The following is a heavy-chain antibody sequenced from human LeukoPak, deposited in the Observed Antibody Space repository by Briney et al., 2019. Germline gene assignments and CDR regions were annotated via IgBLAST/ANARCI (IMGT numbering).Heavy chain of an antibody. CDR3: ARDHRYYYYMDV. V-gene: IGHV3-66*01. CDR2: IYSGGNT. D-gene: IGHD1-14*01. CDR1: GFTVSSNY. J-gene: IGHJ6*03. Sequence: GGSLRLSCAVSGFTVSSNYMSWVRQAAGKGLEWFSVIYSGGNTHSADSAKGRFTISRDNSKNTLYLQMNSLRAEDTAVYYCARDHRYYYYMDVWGKGTTVTVSS.